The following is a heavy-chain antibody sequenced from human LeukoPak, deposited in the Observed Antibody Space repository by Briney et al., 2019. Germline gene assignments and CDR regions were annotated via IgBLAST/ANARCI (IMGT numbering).Heavy chain of an antibody. CDR2: IWYDASDK. J-gene: IGHJ2*01. CDR3: VRDIYSKYLDF. CDR1: GFIFRSHG. V-gene: IGHV3-33*01. Sequence: GGSLRLSCAASGFIFRSHGMHWVRQAPGKGLEGVAVIWYDASDKYYADSVRGRFTVSRDNSKNTFHLQMNSLRVDDTAVYYCVRDIYSKYLDFWGRGTLVTVSS. D-gene: IGHD3-10*01.